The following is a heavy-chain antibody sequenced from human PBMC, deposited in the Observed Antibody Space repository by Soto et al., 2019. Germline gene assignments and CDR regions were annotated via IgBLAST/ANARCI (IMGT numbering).Heavy chain of an antibody. CDR3: ARGYYGSENYYNVGAFAF. D-gene: IGHD3-10*01. CDR1: GYTFTSYA. CDR2: SIGGNGNT. J-gene: IGHJ3*01. V-gene: IGHV1-3*01. Sequence: ASVKVSCKASGYTFTSYAIHWVRQAPGQRLEWMGWSIGGNGNTKYSQKFQGRVTITGDTSTNTAYMELSSLRSEDTAVYYCARGYYGSENYYNVGAFAFWGQGTMVTVSS.